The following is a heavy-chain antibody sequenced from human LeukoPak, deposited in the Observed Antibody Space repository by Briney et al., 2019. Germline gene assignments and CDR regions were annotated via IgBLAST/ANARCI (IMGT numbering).Heavy chain of an antibody. Sequence: GGSLRLSCTASGFTFTTYNMNWVRQAPGKGLEWVSSITSSSSYIYYADSVKGRFTISRDNAKNTLYLQMNSLRAEDTAVYYRARLRVSSGYYSDYWGQGTLVTVSS. D-gene: IGHD3-22*01. CDR3: ARLRVSSGYYSDY. J-gene: IGHJ4*02. V-gene: IGHV3-21*01. CDR2: ITSSSSYI. CDR1: GFTFTTYN.